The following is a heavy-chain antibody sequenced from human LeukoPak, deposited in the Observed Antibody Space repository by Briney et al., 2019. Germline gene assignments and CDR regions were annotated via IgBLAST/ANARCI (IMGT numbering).Heavy chain of an antibody. CDR1: GFTFSRFE. CDR3: AELGITMIGGV. J-gene: IGHJ6*04. CDR2: ISTRTYI. V-gene: IGHV3-48*03. D-gene: IGHD3-10*02. Sequence: GGSLRLSRVASGFTFSRFEMNWVRQAPGKGLEWISHISTRTYIAYADSVKGRFTISRDNAKNSLYLQMNSLRAEDTAVYYCAELGITMIGGVWGKGTTVTISS.